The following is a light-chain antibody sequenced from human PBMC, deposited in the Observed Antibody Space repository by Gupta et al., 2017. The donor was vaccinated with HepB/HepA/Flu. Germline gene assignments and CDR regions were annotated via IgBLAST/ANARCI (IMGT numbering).Light chain of an antibody. J-gene: IGKJ2*01. Sequence: EIVLTQSTGILSLCPGERATLSCRASQIISSSSLAWYQHKPGQAPRLLIYGGCRRATGIPDRFGGSGSGTDFILPISRLAPEDFAVYYCEHYGTSLYTFGQWTKLETK. V-gene: IGKV3-20*01. CDR2: GGC. CDR3: EHYGTSLYT. CDR1: QIISSSS.